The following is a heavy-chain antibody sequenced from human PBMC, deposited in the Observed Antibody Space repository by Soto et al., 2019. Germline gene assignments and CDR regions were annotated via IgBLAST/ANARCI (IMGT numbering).Heavy chain of an antibody. Sequence: SETLSLTCTVSGGSISSYYWSWIRQPPGKGLEWIGYIYYSGSTNYNPSLKSRVTISVDTSKNQFSLKLSSVTAADTGVYYCARHYCSSTSCLFDYWGQGTLVTVSS. CDR2: IYYSGST. J-gene: IGHJ4*02. V-gene: IGHV4-59*08. D-gene: IGHD2-2*01. CDR1: GGSISSYY. CDR3: ARHYCSSTSCLFDY.